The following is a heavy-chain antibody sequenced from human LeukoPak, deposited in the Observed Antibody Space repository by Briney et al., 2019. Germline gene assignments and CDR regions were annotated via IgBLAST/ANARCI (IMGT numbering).Heavy chain of an antibody. D-gene: IGHD3-3*01. J-gene: IGHJ3*02. Sequence: GGSLRLSCAASGFTVSSNYMSWVRQAPGKGLEWVSGIYSGGSTYYADSVKGRFTISRDNSKNTLYLQMNSLRAEDTAVYYCARDDDLWGDRAFDIWGQGTMVTVSS. CDR2: IYSGGST. CDR1: GFTVSSNY. CDR3: ARDDDLWGDRAFDI. V-gene: IGHV3-53*01.